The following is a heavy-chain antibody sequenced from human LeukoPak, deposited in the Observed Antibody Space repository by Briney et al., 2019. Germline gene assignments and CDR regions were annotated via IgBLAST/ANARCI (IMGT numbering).Heavy chain of an antibody. D-gene: IGHD2-2*01. J-gene: IGHJ4*02. CDR1: GFTFSSYS. V-gene: IGHV3-48*01. CDR3: ARGISSSSCCHFDY. Sequence: GGSLRLSCAASGFTFSSYSMNWVRQAPGKGLEWVSYISSSSSTIYYADSVKGRFTISRDNAKDSLYLQMNSLRAEDTAVYYCARGISSSSCCHFDYWGQGTLVTVSS. CDR2: ISSSSSTI.